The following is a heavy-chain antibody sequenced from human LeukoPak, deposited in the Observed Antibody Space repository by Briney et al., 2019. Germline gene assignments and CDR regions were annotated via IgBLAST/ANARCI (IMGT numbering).Heavy chain of an antibody. CDR3: ARDRLVRGDGYNYFDY. CDR1: GGTFSSYA. Sequence: GASVKVSCKASGGTFSSYAISWVRQAPGQGLEWMGGIIPIFGTANYAQKFQGRVTITADESTSTAYMELSSLRSEDTAVYYCARDRLVRGDGYNYFDYWGQGTLVTVSS. V-gene: IGHV1-69*13. J-gene: IGHJ4*02. CDR2: IIPIFGTA. D-gene: IGHD5-24*01.